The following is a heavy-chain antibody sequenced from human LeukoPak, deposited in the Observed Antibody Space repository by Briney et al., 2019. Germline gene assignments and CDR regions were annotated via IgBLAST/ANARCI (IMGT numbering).Heavy chain of an antibody. D-gene: IGHD6-13*01. V-gene: IGHV4-34*01. J-gene: IGHJ6*02. Sequence: SETLSLTCAVYGGSFSGYYWSWIRQPPGKGLEWIGEINHSGSTNYNPSLKSRVTISVDTSKNQFSLKLSSVTAADTAVYYCARVPSRYSSSSYYYYGMDVWGQGTRSPSP. CDR1: GGSFSGYY. CDR2: INHSGST. CDR3: ARVPSRYSSSSYYYYGMDV.